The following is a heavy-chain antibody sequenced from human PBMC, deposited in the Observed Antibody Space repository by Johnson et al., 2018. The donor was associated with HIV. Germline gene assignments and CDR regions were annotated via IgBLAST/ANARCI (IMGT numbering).Heavy chain of an antibody. J-gene: IGHJ3*02. CDR1: GFTFSTYA. Sequence: QEQLVESGGGVVQPGGSLRLSCAASGFTFSTYAMHWVRQAPGKGLEWVAFIRYDGSRKHYADSVKGRFTISRDNSKNTMYLQMNSLRAEDTAVYYCATEGYGSGTYGAFDIWGQGTKVTVSS. V-gene: IGHV3-30*02. D-gene: IGHD3-10*01. CDR3: ATEGYGSGTYGAFDI. CDR2: IRYDGSRK.